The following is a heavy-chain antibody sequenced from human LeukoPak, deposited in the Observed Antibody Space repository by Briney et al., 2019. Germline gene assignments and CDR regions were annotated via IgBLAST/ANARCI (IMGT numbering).Heavy chain of an antibody. Sequence: GGSLRLSCAASGFTFSSYGMHWVRQAPGKGLEWVAVISYDGSNKYYADSVKGRSTISRDNSKNTLYLQMNSLRAEDTAVYYCAKGYSYGAFDIWGQGTMVTVSS. CDR2: ISYDGSNK. V-gene: IGHV3-30*18. CDR1: GFTFSSYG. J-gene: IGHJ3*02. CDR3: AKGYSYGAFDI. D-gene: IGHD5-18*01.